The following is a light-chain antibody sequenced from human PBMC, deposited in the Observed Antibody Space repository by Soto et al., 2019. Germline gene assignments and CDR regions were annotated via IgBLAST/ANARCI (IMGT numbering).Light chain of an antibody. CDR2: DTS. J-gene: IGKJ3*01. CDR1: PGVDRY. CDR3: QHRRDSPPG. Sequence: EIVLKQSPATLSLSPGETATLSCRASPGVDRYLAWYQQKVGQSPRLIIYDTSNRATGVPARFSGSGYGTDFTLTITSLQPEDYALYFCQHRRDSPPGFGPGTKVDIK. V-gene: IGKV3-11*01.